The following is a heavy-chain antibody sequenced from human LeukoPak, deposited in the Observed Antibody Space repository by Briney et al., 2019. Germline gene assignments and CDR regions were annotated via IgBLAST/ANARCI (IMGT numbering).Heavy chain of an antibody. V-gene: IGHV3-48*01. Sequence: GGSLRLSCAASGFTFSSYNMNWVRQAPGKGLEWVSSITTSSSVFYADSVKGRFTISRDNAQNSLYLQMNSLRADDTAVYYCARRFDSWGQGTLVTVSS. CDR3: ARRFDS. CDR2: ITTSSSV. J-gene: IGHJ4*02. CDR1: GFTFSSYN.